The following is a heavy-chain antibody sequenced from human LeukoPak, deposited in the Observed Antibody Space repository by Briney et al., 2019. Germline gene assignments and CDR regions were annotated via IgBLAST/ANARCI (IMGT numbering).Heavy chain of an antibody. Sequence: GGSLRLSCAASGFTFSSYWMSWVRQAPGKGLEWVANIKQDGSEKYYVDSVKGRFTISRDNAKNSLYLQMNSLRAEDTAVYYCAREGQGYCSGGSCYEGLDYWGQGTLVTVSS. CDR3: AREGQGYCSGGSCYEGLDY. CDR1: GFTFSSYW. CDR2: IKQDGSEK. D-gene: IGHD2-15*01. V-gene: IGHV3-7*01. J-gene: IGHJ4*02.